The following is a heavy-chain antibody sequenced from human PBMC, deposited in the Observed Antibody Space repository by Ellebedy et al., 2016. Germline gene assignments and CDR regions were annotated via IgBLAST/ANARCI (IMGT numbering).Heavy chain of an antibody. J-gene: IGHJ4*02. CDR3: ATIVVPAAHFDS. CDR1: GGSVSTGSYY. V-gene: IGHV4-61*01. CDR2: IYYIGST. Sequence: GSLRLSCTVSGGSVSTGSYYCSWIRQPPRKGLEWIGYIYYIGSTNYNPSLKSRVTISLDTSKNQFSLKLNSVTAADTAVYYCATIVVPAAHFDSWGQGTLVTVSS. D-gene: IGHD2-2*01.